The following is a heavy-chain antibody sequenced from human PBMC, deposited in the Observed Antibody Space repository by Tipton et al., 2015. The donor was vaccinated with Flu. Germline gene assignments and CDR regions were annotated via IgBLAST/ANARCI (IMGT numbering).Heavy chain of an antibody. CDR3: ARDWGRAVVGP. V-gene: IGHV4-59*01. CDR1: GDSIGYTYY. D-gene: IGHD6-19*01. CDR2: ISYSGST. J-gene: IGHJ1*01. Sequence: TLSLTCSVSGDSIGYTYYWGWIRQPPGKGLEWIGYISYSGSTTYNPSLKSRVTISLDTSKNQFSLKLSSVTAADMAVYYCARDWGRAVVGPWGQGTLVTVSS.